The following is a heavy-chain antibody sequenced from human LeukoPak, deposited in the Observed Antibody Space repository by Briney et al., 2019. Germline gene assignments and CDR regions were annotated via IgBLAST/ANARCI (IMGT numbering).Heavy chain of an antibody. CDR1: GGSISSGGYS. CDR2: IYHSGST. Sequence: SETLSLTCAVSGGSISSGGYSWSWIRQPPGKGLEWIGYIYHSGSTYYNPSLKSRVTISVYRSKNQFSLKLSSVTAADTAVYYCASHTPYWYFDLWGRGTLVTVSS. V-gene: IGHV4-30-2*01. CDR3: ASHTPYWYFDL. J-gene: IGHJ2*01.